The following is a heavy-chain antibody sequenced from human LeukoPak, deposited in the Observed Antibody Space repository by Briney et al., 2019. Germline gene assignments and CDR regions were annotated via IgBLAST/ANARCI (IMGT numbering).Heavy chain of an antibody. CDR1: GFTFTSYS. CDR2: INHSGST. Sequence: GSLRLSCAASGFTFTSYSMSWIRQPPGKGLEWIGEINHSGSTNYNPSLKSRVTISVDTSKNQFSLKLSSVTAADTAVYYYARKQWLPRRAIDYWGQGTLVTVSS. CDR3: ARKQWLPRRAIDY. J-gene: IGHJ4*02. V-gene: IGHV4-34*01. D-gene: IGHD6-19*01.